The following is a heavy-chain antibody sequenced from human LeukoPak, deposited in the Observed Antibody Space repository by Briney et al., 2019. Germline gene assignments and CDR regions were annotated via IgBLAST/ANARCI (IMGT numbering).Heavy chain of an antibody. CDR3: AREQSGPYYYGMDV. J-gene: IGHJ6*02. Sequence: PGGSLRLSCAASGFTLSSYSMNWVRQAPGKGLEWVSSISSSSSYIYYADSVKGRFTISRDNAKNSLYLQMNSLRAEDTAVYYCAREQSGPYYYGMDVWGQGTTVTVSS. CDR1: GFTLSSYS. V-gene: IGHV3-21*01. D-gene: IGHD3-3*01. CDR2: ISSSSSYI.